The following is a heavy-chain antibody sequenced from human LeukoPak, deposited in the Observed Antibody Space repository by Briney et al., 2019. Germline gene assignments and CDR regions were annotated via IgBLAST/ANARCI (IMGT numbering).Heavy chain of an antibody. CDR3: AGVNWDYVDY. D-gene: IGHD7-27*01. CDR2: IYYSGST. V-gene: IGHV4-59*01. Sequence: SETLSLTCAVSGVSISSYYWSWIRQPPGKGLEWIGYIYYSGSTRYNPSLKSRVTISVDTSKNQFSLNLSSVTAADTAVYYCAGVNWDYVDYWGQGTLVTVSS. J-gene: IGHJ4*02. CDR1: GVSISSYY.